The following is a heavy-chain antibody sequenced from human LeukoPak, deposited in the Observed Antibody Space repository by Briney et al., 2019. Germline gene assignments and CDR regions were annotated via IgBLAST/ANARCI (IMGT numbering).Heavy chain of an antibody. V-gene: IGHV4-4*07. J-gene: IGHJ5*02. D-gene: IGHD3-22*01. CDR3: ARTLPRDSSGYYYDNWFDP. CDR2: IYTSGST. Sequence: SETLSLTCTVSGGSISSYYWSWIRQPAGKGLEWIGRIYTSGSTNYNPSLKSRVTMSVDTSKNQFSLKLSSVTAADTAVYYCARTLPRDSSGYYYDNWFDPWGQGTLVTVSS. CDR1: GGSISSYY.